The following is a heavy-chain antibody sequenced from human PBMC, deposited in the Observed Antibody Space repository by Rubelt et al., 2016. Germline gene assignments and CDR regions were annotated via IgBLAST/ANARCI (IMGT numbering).Heavy chain of an antibody. CDR2: INSDGSNT. J-gene: IGHJ5*02. Sequence: TFSSYWMHWVRQAPGKGLVWVSRINSDGSNTNYADSVKGRFIISRDNSKNTLDLQMNSLRAEDTAVYYCAKDLLATRPGGWFDPWGQGTLVTVSS. D-gene: IGHD6-6*01. V-gene: IGHV3-74*01. CDR1: TFSSYW. CDR3: AKDLLATRPGGWFDP.